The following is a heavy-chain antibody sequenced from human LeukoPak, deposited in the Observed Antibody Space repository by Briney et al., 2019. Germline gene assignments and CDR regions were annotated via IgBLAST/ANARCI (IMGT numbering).Heavy chain of an antibody. V-gene: IGHV3-30*18. J-gene: IGHJ4*02. CDR3: AKFKTVTTFWYFDY. CDR2: ISYDGSNK. Sequence: GGSLRLSCAASGFTFSSYGMHWVRQAPGKGLEWVAVISYDGSNKYYADSVKGRFTISRDHSKNTLYLQMNSLRAEDTAVYYCAKFKTVTTFWYFDYWGQGTLVTVSS. D-gene: IGHD4-17*01. CDR1: GFTFSSYG.